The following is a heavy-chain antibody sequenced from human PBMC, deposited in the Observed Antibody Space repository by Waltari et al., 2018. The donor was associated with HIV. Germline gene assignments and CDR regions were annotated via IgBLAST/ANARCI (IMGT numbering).Heavy chain of an antibody. CDR2: NNPNSGGT. V-gene: IGHV1-2*02. CDR3: ARVFRGTEHYFDSRLGN. D-gene: IGHD3-22*01. CDR1: GYTFSQPA. Sequence: HVQRVPSAADVKNLRATVQVSCQSSGYTFSQPALRRARQAPGQGLQWMGWNNPNSGGTRYAEKLQGRVTMSRDTSISTAYMELTRLRSDDTAMYYCARVFRGTEHYFDSRLGNWSQGTRVTVSS. J-gene: IGHJ4*02.